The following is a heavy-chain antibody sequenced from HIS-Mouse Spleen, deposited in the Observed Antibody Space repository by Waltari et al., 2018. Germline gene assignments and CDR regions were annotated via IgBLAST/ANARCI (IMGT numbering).Heavy chain of an antibody. CDR2: FYYSGST. D-gene: IGHD6-13*01. CDR3: AREIPYSSSWYDWYFDL. Sequence: QLQLQESGPGLVKPSETLSLTCTVSGGSISSSSYYWGWIRQPPGKGLEWIGRFYYSGSTYYNPSRKSRVTLSVDTSKNQFALKLSSVTAADTAVYYCAREIPYSSSWYDWYFDLWGRGTLVTVSS. V-gene: IGHV4-39*07. J-gene: IGHJ2*01. CDR1: GGSISSSSYY.